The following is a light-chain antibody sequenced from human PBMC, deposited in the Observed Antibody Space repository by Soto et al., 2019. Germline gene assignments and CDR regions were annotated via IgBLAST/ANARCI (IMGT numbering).Light chain of an antibody. J-gene: IGKJ5*01. CDR1: QSISSW. CDR3: QHYDTYPIT. Sequence: DIHMTQSPSTLSASVGNMVTITCWASQSISSWLAWYQKKPGKAPKLLIYQASSLQSGVPSRLRGSGYGTELTITIGSMQTDDFATYYCQHYDTYPITFGHGTRLEIK. V-gene: IGKV1-5*03. CDR2: QAS.